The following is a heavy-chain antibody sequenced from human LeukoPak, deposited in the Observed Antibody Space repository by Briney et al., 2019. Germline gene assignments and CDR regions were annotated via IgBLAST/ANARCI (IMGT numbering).Heavy chain of an antibody. CDR3: ARGYDSSGTADDAFDI. Sequence: ASVKVSCKASGYTFTGYFIHWVRQAPGQGLEWMGWINPNSGGTNYAQKLQGRVTMTTDTSTSTAYMELRSLRSDDTAVYYCARGYDSSGTADDAFDIWGQGTMVTVSS. V-gene: IGHV1-2*02. D-gene: IGHD3-22*01. CDR1: GYTFTGYF. CDR2: INPNSGGT. J-gene: IGHJ3*02.